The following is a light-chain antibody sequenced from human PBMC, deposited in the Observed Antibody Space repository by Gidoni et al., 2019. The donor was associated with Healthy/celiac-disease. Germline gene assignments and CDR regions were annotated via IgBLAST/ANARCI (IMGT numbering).Light chain of an antibody. CDR3: VLYMGSGIPVV. CDR2: STN. CDR1: SGSVSTSYY. V-gene: IGLV8-61*01. J-gene: IGLJ2*01. Sequence: QTVVTQEPSFSVSPGGTVTLTCGLSSGSVSTSYYPSWYQQTPGQAPRTLIYSTNTRSSGVSDRFSGSILGNKAALTITGAQADDESDYYCVLYMGSGIPVVFGGGTKLTVL.